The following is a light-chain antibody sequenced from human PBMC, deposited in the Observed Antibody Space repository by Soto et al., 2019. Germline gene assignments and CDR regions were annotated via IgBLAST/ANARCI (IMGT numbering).Light chain of an antibody. CDR2: GAS. CDR1: ESVDFH. Sequence: EIVLTQSPATLSLSPGKRATLSCRASESVDFHLAWYQQKPGQAPRLLIYGASGRATGIPNRFSGSGSGTDFTLTISRLEPEDFAVYYCQQYGNSPQTFGQGTKVDI. J-gene: IGKJ1*01. V-gene: IGKV3-20*01. CDR3: QQYGNSPQT.